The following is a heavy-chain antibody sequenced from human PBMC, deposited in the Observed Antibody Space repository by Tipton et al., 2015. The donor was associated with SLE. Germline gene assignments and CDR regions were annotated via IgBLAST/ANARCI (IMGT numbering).Heavy chain of an antibody. Sequence: SLRLSCAASGFTFSSYAMHWVRQATGKGLEWVAVISCDGSNKYYADSVKGRFTISIDNSKNTLYLQMNSLRAEDTAVYYCTREMRLWFRDLGYYFDFCGQKTLLTVSS. J-gene: IGHJ4*02. V-gene: IGHV3-30*04. D-gene: IGHD3-10*01. CDR3: TREMRLWFRDLGYYFDF. CDR1: GFTFSSYA. CDR2: ISCDGSNK.